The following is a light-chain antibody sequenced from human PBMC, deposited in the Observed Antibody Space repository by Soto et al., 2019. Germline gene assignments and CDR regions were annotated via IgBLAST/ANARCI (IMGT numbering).Light chain of an antibody. V-gene: IGKV1-5*03. J-gene: IGKJ1*01. CDR1: QSIIVW. CDR3: QQHQSYST. CDR2: RAS. Sequence: DIQMTQSPSSLSATVGDRVTITCRASQSIIVWLAWYEQKPGKAPKLLIYRASRLESGAPSRFSGSGSGTEFTLTISSLQPDDFATYYCQQHQSYSTFGQGTKVDIK.